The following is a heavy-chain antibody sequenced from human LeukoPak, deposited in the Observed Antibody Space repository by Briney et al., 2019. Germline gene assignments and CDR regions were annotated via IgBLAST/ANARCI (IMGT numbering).Heavy chain of an antibody. Sequence: GGSLGLSCAASGFTFSSYWMSWVRQAPGKGLEWVANIKQDGSEKYYVDSVKGRFTISRDNAKNSLYLQMNSLRAEDTAVYYCARDHGIAAAGILDYWGQGTLVTVSS. V-gene: IGHV3-7*01. CDR2: IKQDGSEK. CDR1: GFTFSSYW. J-gene: IGHJ4*02. D-gene: IGHD6-13*01. CDR3: ARDHGIAAAGILDY.